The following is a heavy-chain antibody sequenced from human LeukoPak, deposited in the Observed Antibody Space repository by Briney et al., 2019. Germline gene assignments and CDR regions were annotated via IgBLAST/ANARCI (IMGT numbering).Heavy chain of an antibody. D-gene: IGHD5-12*01. J-gene: IGHJ6*02. V-gene: IGHV1-69*13. CDR2: IIPIFGTA. Sequence: SVKVSCKDSGGTFSSYAISWVRQAPGQGLEWMGGIIPIFGTANYAQKFQGRVTITADESTSTAYMELSSLRSEDTAVYYCARDRGYSGYDYYYYYGMDVWGQGTTVTVSS. CDR3: ARDRGYSGYDYYYYYGMDV. CDR1: GGTFSSYA.